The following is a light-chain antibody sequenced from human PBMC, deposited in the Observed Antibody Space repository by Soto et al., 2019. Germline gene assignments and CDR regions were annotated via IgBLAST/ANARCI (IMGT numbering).Light chain of an antibody. J-gene: IGKJ2*01. CDR2: DAS. CDR1: QDIGNN. CDR3: QQYDNLPGYT. Sequence: DIQMTQSPSSLSASVGDRVTITCQARQDIGNNLNWYQQKPGKAPNLLIYDASNLETGVPSRFSGGGSGRDFTFTISTLQPEDIATYYCQQYDNLPGYTFGQGTNLEIK. V-gene: IGKV1-33*01.